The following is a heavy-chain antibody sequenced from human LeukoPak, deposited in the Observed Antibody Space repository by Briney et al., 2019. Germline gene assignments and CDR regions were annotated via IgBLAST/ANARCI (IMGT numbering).Heavy chain of an antibody. D-gene: IGHD2-15*01. CDR3: ATVRDIVVGGGPYYFDY. V-gene: IGHV1-2*02. Sequence: ASVKVSCKASGYTFIGYYLHWVRQAPGQGLEWMGWINPHNGDTNYAQKFQGRVTMTWDTSITTAYMELSRLKSDDTAVYYCATVRDIVVGGGPYYFDYWGQGTLVTVSS. CDR2: INPHNGDT. J-gene: IGHJ4*02. CDR1: GYTFIGYY.